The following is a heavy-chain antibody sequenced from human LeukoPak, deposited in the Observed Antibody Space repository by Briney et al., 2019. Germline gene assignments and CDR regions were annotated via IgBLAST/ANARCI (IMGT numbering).Heavy chain of an antibody. CDR3: ARMDYYYGMDV. J-gene: IGHJ6*02. Sequence: PGGSLRLSCGASGFTFSSYSMNWVRQAPGKGLEWVSYIGSSGNYIYYADSVKGRFTISRDNAQNSLYLQMISLRGEDTAVYYCARMDYYYGMDVWGQGTTVTVSS. CDR2: IGSSGNYI. CDR1: GFTFSSYS. V-gene: IGHV3-21*04.